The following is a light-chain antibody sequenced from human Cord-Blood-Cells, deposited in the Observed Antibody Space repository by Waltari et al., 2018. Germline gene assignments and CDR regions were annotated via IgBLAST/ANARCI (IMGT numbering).Light chain of an antibody. CDR3: SSYAGSNNLGV. V-gene: IGLV2-8*01. Sequence: QSALTQPPSASGSPGQSVTISCTGTSSDVGGYNYVSWYQQHPGKAPKLMIYEVSKRPSGVPERFYGSKSGNTASLTVSGLQAEDEADYYGSSYAGSNNLGVFGGGTKLTVL. CDR2: EVS. J-gene: IGLJ2*01. CDR1: SSDVGGYNY.